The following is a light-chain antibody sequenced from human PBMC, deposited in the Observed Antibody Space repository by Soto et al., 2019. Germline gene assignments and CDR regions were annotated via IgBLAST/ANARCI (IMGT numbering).Light chain of an antibody. CDR1: QSISSY. CDR3: QQSYSTPYT. CDR2: AAS. Sequence: DIQMTQSPSSLSASVGDRVTITCRASQSISSYLNWYQQKPGKAPKLLIYAASSLQSGVPSRFSGSGSGTDFTLNNSSLQPEDFATYYCQQSYSTPYTFGQGTKLEIK. J-gene: IGKJ2*01. V-gene: IGKV1-39*01.